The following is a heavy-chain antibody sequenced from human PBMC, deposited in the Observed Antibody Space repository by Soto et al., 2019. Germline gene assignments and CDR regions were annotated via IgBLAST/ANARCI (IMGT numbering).Heavy chain of an antibody. CDR3: AAAGGGYSYGDFDY. J-gene: IGHJ4*02. CDR1: GGTFSSYA. CDR2: IIPIFGTA. V-gene: IGHV1-69*13. D-gene: IGHD5-18*01. Sequence: SVTVCCKASGGTFSSYAISWVRQAPGQGLEWMGGIIPIFGTANYAQKFQGRVTITADESTGTAYMELSSLRSEDTAVYYCAAAGGGYSYGDFDYWGQGTLVTVSS.